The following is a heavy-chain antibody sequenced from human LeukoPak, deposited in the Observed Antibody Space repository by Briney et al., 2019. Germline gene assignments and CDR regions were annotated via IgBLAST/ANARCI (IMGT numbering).Heavy chain of an antibody. CDR1: GGSISSYY. CDR2: IYYSGST. CDR3: ARLTLRYFDY. V-gene: IGHV4-59*01. Sequence: PSETLSLTCTVSGGSISSYYWSWIRQPPGKGLEWIGYIYYSGSTNYNPSLKSRVTISVDTSKNQFSLKLSSVTAADTAVYYCARLTLRYFDYWGQGTLVTVSS. D-gene: IGHD2-21*02. J-gene: IGHJ4*02.